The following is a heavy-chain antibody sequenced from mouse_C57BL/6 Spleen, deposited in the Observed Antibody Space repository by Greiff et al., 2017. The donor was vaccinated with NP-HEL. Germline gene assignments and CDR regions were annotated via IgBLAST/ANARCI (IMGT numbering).Heavy chain of an antibody. CDR2: IYPSDSET. CDR1: GYTFTSYW. J-gene: IGHJ2*01. CDR3: ARSRGDYFDY. Sequence: QVQLQQPGAELVRPGSSVKLSCKASGYTFTSYWMDWVKQRPGQGLEWIGNIYPSDSETHYNQKFKDKATLTVDKSSSTAYMQLSSLTSEDSAVYYCARSRGDYFDYWGQGTTLTVSS. V-gene: IGHV1-61*01.